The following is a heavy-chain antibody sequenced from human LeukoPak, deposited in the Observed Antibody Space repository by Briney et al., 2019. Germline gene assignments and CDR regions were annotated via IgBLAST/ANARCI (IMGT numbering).Heavy chain of an antibody. CDR3: VRESERSGWFDH. Sequence: GGSLRLSCAAPGLITDDYAIHWVRQAPGKGLEWVSLISGDGGSTFYADSVRGRFTISRDNSKNSLSLQKSSLRSEDTALYFCVRESERSGWFDHWGQGTLVTVSS. CDR1: GLITDDYA. D-gene: IGHD1-26*01. V-gene: IGHV3-43*02. CDR2: ISGDGGST. J-gene: IGHJ5*02.